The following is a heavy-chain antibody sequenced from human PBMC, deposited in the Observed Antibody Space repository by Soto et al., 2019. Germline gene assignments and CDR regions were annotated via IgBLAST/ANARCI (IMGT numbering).Heavy chain of an antibody. D-gene: IGHD6-13*01. CDR3: ARDLSGGSSWYEFDS. CDR2: VHYSGAT. Sequence: SETLSLTCTVSGDSIRRSYWSWVRQPPGKGLEWIGYVHYSGATNSNPSLKSRVTISADTSKNQFSLKVVSVTPSDTAVYFCARDLSGGSSWYEFDSWGPGTLVTV. CDR1: GDSIRRSY. J-gene: IGHJ4*02. V-gene: IGHV4-59*01.